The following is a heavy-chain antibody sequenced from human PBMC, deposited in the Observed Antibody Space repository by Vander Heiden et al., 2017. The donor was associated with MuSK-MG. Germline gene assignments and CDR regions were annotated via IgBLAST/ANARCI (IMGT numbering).Heavy chain of an antibody. J-gene: IGHJ6*02. V-gene: IGHV3-21*01. CDR1: GFTFSSYS. CDR3: ARERDYGMDV. Sequence: EVQLVESGGGLVKPGGSLRLSCAASGFTFSSYSMNWVRQAPGKGLEWVSSISSSSSYIDYADSVKGRFTISRDNAKNSLYLQMNSLRAEDTAVYYCARERDYGMDVWGQGTTVTVSS. CDR2: ISSSSSYI.